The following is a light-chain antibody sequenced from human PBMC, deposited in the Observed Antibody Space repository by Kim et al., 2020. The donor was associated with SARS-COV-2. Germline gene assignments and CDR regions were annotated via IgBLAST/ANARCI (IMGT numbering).Light chain of an antibody. J-gene: IGLJ1*01. CDR2: DVN. CDR1: SSDVGAYNY. Sequence: GQSITISCTGTSSDVGAYNYVSWYQQHPGKAPKLMIYDVNTRPSGVSNRFSGSKSGNTASLTISGLQAEDEADYYCSSFTSSNTYVFGTGTKVTVL. CDR3: SSFTSSNTYV. V-gene: IGLV2-14*03.